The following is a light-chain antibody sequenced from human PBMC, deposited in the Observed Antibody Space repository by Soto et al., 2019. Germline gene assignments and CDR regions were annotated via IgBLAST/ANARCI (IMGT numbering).Light chain of an antibody. V-gene: IGLV7-46*01. CDR2: DTS. Sequence: QAVATQEPSLNVSPGGTVTLTCGSSTGGVTSRHYPYWFQQKPGQAPRTLIYDTSNKYSWTPARFSGSLLGGKADLTLSGAQPEDEAEYYCLLSYSGARGGVFGGGTKLTVL. J-gene: IGLJ3*02. CDR1: TGGVTSRHY. CDR3: LLSYSGARGGV.